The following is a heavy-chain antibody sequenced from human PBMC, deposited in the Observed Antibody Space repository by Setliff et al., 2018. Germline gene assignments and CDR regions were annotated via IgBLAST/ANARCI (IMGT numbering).Heavy chain of an antibody. CDR3: VRDGRRWLWFGELSREDWFDP. J-gene: IGHJ5*02. Sequence: ASVKVSCKASGYTFTTYAMGWMRQIPGQGLEWMGWINTNTGNPNYAQGFTGRFVFSLDTSVSTAYFQIYSLKAEDTAVYYCVRDGRRWLWFGELSREDWFDPWGQGTLVTVSS. D-gene: IGHD3-10*01. CDR2: INTNTGNP. CDR1: GYTFTTYA. V-gene: IGHV7-4-1*01.